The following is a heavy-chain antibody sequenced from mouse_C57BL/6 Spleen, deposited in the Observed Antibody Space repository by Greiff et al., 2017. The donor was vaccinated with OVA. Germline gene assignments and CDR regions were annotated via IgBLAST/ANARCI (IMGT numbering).Heavy chain of an antibody. CDR2: IDPENGDT. CDR1: GFNIKDDY. Sequence: EVNVVESGAELVRPGASVKLSCTASGFNIKDDYMHWVKQRPEQGLEWIGWIDPENGDTEYASKFQGKATITADTSSNTAYLQLSSLTSEDTAVYYCTTSGRRSGFAYWGQGTLVTVSA. CDR3: TTSGRRSGFAY. D-gene: IGHD1-1*01. V-gene: IGHV14-4*01. J-gene: IGHJ3*01.